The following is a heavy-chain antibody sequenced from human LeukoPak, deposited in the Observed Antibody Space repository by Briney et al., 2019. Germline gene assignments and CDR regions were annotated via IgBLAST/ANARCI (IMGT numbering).Heavy chain of an antibody. D-gene: IGHD5-18*01. V-gene: IGHV4-34*01. CDR2: INHSGST. Sequence: SETLSLTCAVYGGSFSGYYWSWIRQPPGKGLEWIGDINHSGSTNYNPSLKSRVTISVDTSKNQFSLKLSSVTAADTAVYYCARAPWIQLWARGGFDYWGQGALVTVSS. CDR1: GGSFSGYY. J-gene: IGHJ4*02. CDR3: ARAPWIQLWARGGFDY.